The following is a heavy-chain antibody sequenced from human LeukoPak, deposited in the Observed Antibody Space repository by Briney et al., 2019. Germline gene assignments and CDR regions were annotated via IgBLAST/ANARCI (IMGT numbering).Heavy chain of an antibody. CDR2: ISDSGST. D-gene: IGHD2-21*02. CDR3: ARVFRGVVTSNWFDP. CDR1: GGSINGYY. V-gene: IGHV4-59*01. J-gene: IGHJ5*02. Sequence: SETLSLTCTVSGGSINGYYWTWIRQPPGKGLEWSGYISDSGSTNYNPSLKSRVTMSVDSSNTEFSLRLNSVTAADTAVYYCARVFRGVVTSNWFDPWGQGPLVTVSS.